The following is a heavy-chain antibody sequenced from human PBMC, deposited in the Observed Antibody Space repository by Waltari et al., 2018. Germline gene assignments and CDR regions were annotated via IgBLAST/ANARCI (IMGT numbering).Heavy chain of an antibody. Sequence: QVQLQESGPGLVTPSETLSLTCSVSGDSLNAYYWSWIRQPPGKGLEWIGYIYYGGSTNYNPSLKSRVTMSVDASKNQFSLKLTSVTAADTAVFYCARFNSGWSGWFDPWGQGALVIVSS. D-gene: IGHD6-19*01. CDR3: ARFNSGWSGWFDP. V-gene: IGHV4-59*01. CDR1: GDSLNAYY. J-gene: IGHJ5*02. CDR2: IYYGGST.